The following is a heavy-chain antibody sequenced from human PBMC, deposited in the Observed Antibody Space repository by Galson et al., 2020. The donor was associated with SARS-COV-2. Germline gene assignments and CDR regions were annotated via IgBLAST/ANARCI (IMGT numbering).Heavy chain of an antibody. CDR1: GGSINSSNW. Sequence: ASETLSLTCAVSGGSINSSNWWSWVRQSPGKGLEWIGEIYHSGNTNYNPSLKSRVTISVDKSKNQFSLKLSSVTAADTAVYYCARDAAQLRYFDPWGQGTLVTVSS. D-gene: IGHD3-9*01. CDR2: IYHSGNT. V-gene: IGHV4-4*02. J-gene: IGHJ5*02. CDR3: ARDAAQLRYFDP.